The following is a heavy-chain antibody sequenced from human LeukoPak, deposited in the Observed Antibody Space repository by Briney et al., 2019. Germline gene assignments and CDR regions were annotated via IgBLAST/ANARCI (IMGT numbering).Heavy chain of an antibody. J-gene: IGHJ4*02. V-gene: IGHV3-74*01. CDR1: GFTFRSSW. CDR2: IEYDDDGSNT. CDR3: AKDLNIYSNSPPDY. Sequence: GGSLRLSCAASGFTFRSSWMHWVRQAPGKGLVWVSRIEYDDDGSNTIYADSVRGRFTISRDNAKNTLYLQMNSLRAEDAAVYYCAKDLNIYSNSPPDYWGQGTLVTV. D-gene: IGHD6-13*01.